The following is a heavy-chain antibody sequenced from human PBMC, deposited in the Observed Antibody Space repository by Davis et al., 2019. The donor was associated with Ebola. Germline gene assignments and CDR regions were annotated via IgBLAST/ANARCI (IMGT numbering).Heavy chain of an antibody. D-gene: IGHD2-15*01. J-gene: IGHJ4*02. Sequence: SGPTLVKPTPTLTLTCTFSGFSLSTSGAGVGWIRQPPGKALEWLALIYGNDDKLYRSSLKSRLTISKDTSKNQVVLTMTNMDPVDTATYYCAHRPSSGCSSGSCYSFYWGQGTLVTVSS. CDR2: IYGNDDK. V-gene: IGHV2-5*01. CDR1: GFSLSTSGAG. CDR3: AHRPSSGCSSGSCYSFY.